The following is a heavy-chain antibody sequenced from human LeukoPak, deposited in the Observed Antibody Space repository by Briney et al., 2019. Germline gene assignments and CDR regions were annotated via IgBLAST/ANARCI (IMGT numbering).Heavy chain of an antibody. J-gene: IGHJ4*02. CDR3: ARGSNYALFDY. V-gene: IGHV5-51*01. CDR1: EYSFTDYW. D-gene: IGHD5-18*01. Sequence: GESLKISCKGSEYSFTDYWIGWVRQMPGKGLEWMGIIYPGDSDTRYSPSFEGQVTISADKSISTAYLQWNGLKASDTAIYYCARGSNYALFDYWGQGTLVTVSS. CDR2: IYPGDSDT.